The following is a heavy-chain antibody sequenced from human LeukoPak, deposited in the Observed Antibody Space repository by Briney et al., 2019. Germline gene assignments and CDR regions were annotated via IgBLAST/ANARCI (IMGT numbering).Heavy chain of an antibody. CDR2: INPNSGGT. CDR3: ARGVLPAAMRGVGDAFDI. CDR1: GYTFTSYA. D-gene: IGHD2-2*01. J-gene: IGHJ3*02. V-gene: IGHV1-2*04. Sequence: GASVKVSCTASGYTFTSYAMHWVRQAPGQGLEWMGWINPNSGGTNYAQKFQGWVTMTRDTSISTAYMELSRLRSDDTAVYYCARGVLPAAMRGVGDAFDIWGQGTMVTVSS.